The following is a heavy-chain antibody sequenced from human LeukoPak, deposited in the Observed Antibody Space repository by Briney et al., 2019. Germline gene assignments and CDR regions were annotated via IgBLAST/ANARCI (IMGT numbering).Heavy chain of an antibody. CDR1: GFTFDDYA. Sequence: GGSLRLSCAASGFTFDDYAMHWVRQAPGKGLEWFSLISGDGGSTYYADSVKGRFTISRDNSKNSLYLQMNSLRTEDAALYYCAKDITPGFVAGTAFDYWGQGTLVTVSS. CDR2: ISGDGGST. CDR3: AKDITPGFVAGTAFDY. J-gene: IGHJ4*02. D-gene: IGHD6-19*01. V-gene: IGHV3-43*02.